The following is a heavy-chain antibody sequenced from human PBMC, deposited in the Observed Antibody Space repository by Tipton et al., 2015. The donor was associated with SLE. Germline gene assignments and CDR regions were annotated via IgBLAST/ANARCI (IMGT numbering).Heavy chain of an antibody. J-gene: IGHJ4*02. Sequence: TLSLTCTVSGVSMSSYYWTWIRQPPGKGLEWIGYIYDSGSTNYNPSLKSRVTMSIDTSKKQFSLKVSSVTAADTAVYYCARVGPERTLDYWGRGTLVTVSS. CDR3: ARVGPERTLDY. V-gene: IGHV4-59*01. CDR2: IYDSGST. CDR1: GVSMSSYY. D-gene: IGHD1-14*01.